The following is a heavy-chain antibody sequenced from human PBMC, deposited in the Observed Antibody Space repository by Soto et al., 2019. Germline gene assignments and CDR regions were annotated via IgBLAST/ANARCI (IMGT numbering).Heavy chain of an antibody. D-gene: IGHD3-3*01. J-gene: IGHJ6*02. V-gene: IGHV3-33*01. Sequence: QVQLVESGGGVVQPGRSLRLSCAASGFTFSSYGMYWVRQAPGKGLEWVAVIWYDGSNKYYVDSVKGRFTISRDNSKNTLYLQMNSLRAEDTAVYYRARSYYDFWGYYGMDVWGQGTTVTVSS. CDR1: GFTFSSYG. CDR3: ARSYYDFWGYYGMDV. CDR2: IWYDGSNK.